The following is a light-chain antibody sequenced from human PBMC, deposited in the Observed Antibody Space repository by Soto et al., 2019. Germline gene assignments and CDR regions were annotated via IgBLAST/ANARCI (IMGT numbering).Light chain of an antibody. CDR2: AAS. CDR1: QGISSY. J-gene: IGKJ1*01. Sequence: DIQLTQSPSFLSASVGDRVTITCRASQGISSYLAWYQQKPGKAPKLLIYAASTLQSGVPSRFSGRGSGTEFTLTISSLQPEDFATYYCQHLNSYPPTFGQGTKVEIK. CDR3: QHLNSYPPT. V-gene: IGKV1-9*01.